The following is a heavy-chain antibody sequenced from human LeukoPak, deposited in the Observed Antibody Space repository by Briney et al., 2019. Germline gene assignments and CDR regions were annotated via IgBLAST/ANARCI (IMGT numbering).Heavy chain of an antibody. CDR3: ARRKIPSLFGTFDY. CDR2: IYTSGST. J-gene: IGHJ4*02. CDR1: GGSISSGSYY. V-gene: IGHV4-61*02. Sequence: SQTLSLTCTVSGGSISSGSYYWSWIRQPAGKGLEWIGRIYTSGSTNYNPSLKSRVTISVDTSKNQFSLKLISVTATDTAVYYCARRKIPSLFGTFDYWGQGSLVTVSS. D-gene: IGHD1-14*01.